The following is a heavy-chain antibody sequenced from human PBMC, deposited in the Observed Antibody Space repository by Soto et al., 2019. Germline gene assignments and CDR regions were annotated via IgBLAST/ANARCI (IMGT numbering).Heavy chain of an antibody. V-gene: IGHV3-53*01. CDR3: ARDRLSGIAAAGTIRPYYYYGMDV. Sequence: WGSLRLSCAASGFTVSSYYMSWVRQAPGKGLEWVSVIYSGGSTYYADSVKGRFTISRDNSKNTLYLQMNSLRAEDTAVYYCARDRLSGIAAAGTIRPYYYYGMDVWGQGTTVTVSS. D-gene: IGHD6-13*01. J-gene: IGHJ6*02. CDR1: GFTVSSYY. CDR2: IYSGGST.